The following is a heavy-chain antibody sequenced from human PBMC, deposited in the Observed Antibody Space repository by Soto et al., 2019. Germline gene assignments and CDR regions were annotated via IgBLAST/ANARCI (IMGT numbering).Heavy chain of an antibody. D-gene: IGHD4-17*01. CDR2: ISGSGGST. Sequence: PGGSLRLSCAASGFTFSSYAMSWVRQAPGKGLEWVSAISGSGGSTYYADSVKGRFTISRDNSKNTLYLQMNSLRAEDTAVYYCANNVPTTVTNLDYYYMDVWGKGTTVTVSS. V-gene: IGHV3-23*01. J-gene: IGHJ6*03. CDR1: GFTFSSYA. CDR3: ANNVPTTVTNLDYYYMDV.